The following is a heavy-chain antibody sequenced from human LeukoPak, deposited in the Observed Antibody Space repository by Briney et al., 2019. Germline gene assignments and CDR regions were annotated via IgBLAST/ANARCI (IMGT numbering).Heavy chain of an antibody. Sequence: GGSLRLSCAASGFTFSSYSMNWVRRAPGKGLEWVSSISSSSSYIYYADSVKGRFTISRDNAKNSLYPQMNSLRAEDTAVYYCARDEGGDTDYWGQGTLVTVSS. V-gene: IGHV3-21*01. J-gene: IGHJ4*02. CDR3: ARDEGGDTDY. CDR1: GFTFSSYS. CDR2: ISSSSSYI. D-gene: IGHD2-21*02.